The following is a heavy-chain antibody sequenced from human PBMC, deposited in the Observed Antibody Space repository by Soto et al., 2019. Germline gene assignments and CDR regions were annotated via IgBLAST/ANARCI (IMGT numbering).Heavy chain of an antibody. CDR1: GFTFDDYG. J-gene: IGHJ4*02. Sequence: EVQLVESGGGVLRPGGSLRLSCAASGFTFDDYGMSWARQAPGKGLEWDPGVNWNGGSTGYADSVKGRFTISRDNAKNSLYLQMNSLRAEDTAFYYCVRGASLNFDYWGQGTLVTVSS. CDR3: VRGASLNFDY. CDR2: VNWNGGST. V-gene: IGHV3-20*04. D-gene: IGHD1-26*01.